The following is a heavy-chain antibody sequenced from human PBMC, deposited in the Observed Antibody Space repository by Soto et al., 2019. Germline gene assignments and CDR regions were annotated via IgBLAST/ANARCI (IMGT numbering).Heavy chain of an antibody. CDR2: VWFDGSIQ. Sequence: GGSLRLSCVASGFTFSDYGIHWVRQAPDKGLEWVAVVWFDGSIQYYGDSVKGRFTISRDNSNNTVDLQMNNLRAEDTAVYYCARVDFGGNSYYFDYWGQGTPVTVPS. V-gene: IGHV3-33*01. D-gene: IGHD1-7*01. CDR3: ARVDFGGNSYYFDY. CDR1: GFTFSDYG. J-gene: IGHJ4*02.